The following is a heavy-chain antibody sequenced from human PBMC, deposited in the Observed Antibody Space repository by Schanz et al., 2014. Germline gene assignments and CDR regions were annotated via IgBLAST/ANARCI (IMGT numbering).Heavy chain of an antibody. D-gene: IGHD3-16*01. CDR2: INGSGNAT. CDR3: AKGAVEMSTGLGGS. CDR1: GFTFATYA. V-gene: IGHV3-23*01. Sequence: EVKLLESGGGLVQPGGSLRLSCAASGFTFATYAMSWVRQAPGKGLEWVAAINGSGNATYYADSVKGRFTISRDNSKNTVYLQMNSLRGEDTGMYYCAKGAVEMSTGLGGSWGQGTLVTVSS. J-gene: IGHJ5*02.